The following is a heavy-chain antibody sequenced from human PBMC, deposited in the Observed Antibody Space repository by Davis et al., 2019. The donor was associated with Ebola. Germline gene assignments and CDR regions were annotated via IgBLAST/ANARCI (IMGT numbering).Heavy chain of an antibody. CDR3: ARGPPQGPIAVAGKWFDY. V-gene: IGHV3-23*01. CDR1: GFTFRDYP. J-gene: IGHJ4*02. CDR2: ISGSGDST. Sequence: GESLKISCAVSGFTFRDYPMSWIRQAPGKGLEWVSGISGSGDSTYYADSVRGRFTVSRDKSKNTLYLQMNSLRAEDTAVYYCARGPPQGPIAVAGKWFDYWGQGTLVTVSS. D-gene: IGHD6-19*01.